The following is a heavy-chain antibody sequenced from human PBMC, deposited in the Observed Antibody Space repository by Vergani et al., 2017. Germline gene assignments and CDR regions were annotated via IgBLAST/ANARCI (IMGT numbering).Heavy chain of an antibody. J-gene: IGHJ5*02. CDR2: IYYSGST. V-gene: IGHV4-39*01. CDR3: AGHSTVEWLVKLGWIDP. CDR1: GASIRSSNYY. Sequence: QLQLQASGPGLVKPSATLSLTCSVSGASIRSSNYYLGWIRQPPGKGLEWIASIYYSGSTYYNPSLKSRVTISVDTSKNQFSLKLSSVTAADTAVYFCAGHSTVEWLVKLGWIDPWGQGILVTVSS. D-gene: IGHD6-19*01.